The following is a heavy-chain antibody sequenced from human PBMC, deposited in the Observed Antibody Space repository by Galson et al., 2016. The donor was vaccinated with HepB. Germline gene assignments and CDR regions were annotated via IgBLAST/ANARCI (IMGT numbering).Heavy chain of an antibody. V-gene: IGHV3-21*06. CDR1: GFAFSNYS. Sequence: SLRLSCAASGFAFSNYSMNWVRQAPGKGLEWVSYISNGSNYIYYVDSVKGRFTVSRDNAKNSLYLQMNSLRVEDTAIYYCARDADILTGSEYYYYMDVWGKGTTVTVFS. D-gene: IGHD3-9*01. CDR3: ARDADILTGSEYYYYMDV. CDR2: ISNGSNYI. J-gene: IGHJ6*03.